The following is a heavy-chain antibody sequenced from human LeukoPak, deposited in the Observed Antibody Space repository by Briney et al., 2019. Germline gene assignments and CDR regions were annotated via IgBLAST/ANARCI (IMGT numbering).Heavy chain of an antibody. V-gene: IGHV3-53*01. CDR1: GFTVSSNY. CDR2: IYGGGNI. Sequence: GGSLRLSCAASGFTVSSNYMNWVRQAPGKGLEWVSVIYGGGNIHYADSVKGRFTISRDNSKNTLYLQMNSLRAEDTAVYYCARGAGYNYPYYFDYWGQGTLVTVSS. J-gene: IGHJ4*02. CDR3: ARGAGYNYPYYFDY. D-gene: IGHD5-24*01.